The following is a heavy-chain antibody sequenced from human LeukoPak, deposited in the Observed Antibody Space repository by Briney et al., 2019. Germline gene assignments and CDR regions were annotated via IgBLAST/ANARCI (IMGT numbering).Heavy chain of an antibody. CDR2: INWNGGST. Sequence: PGGSLRLSCAASGFNFDDYGMSWVRQAPGKGLEWVSGINWNGGSTGYADSVKGRFTISRDNAKNSLYLQMNSHCVRGVSGRYLFDYWGQGTLVTVSS. CDR3: FDY. D-gene: IGHD2-21*01. V-gene: IGHV3-20*01. CDR1: GFNFDDYG. J-gene: IGHJ4*02.